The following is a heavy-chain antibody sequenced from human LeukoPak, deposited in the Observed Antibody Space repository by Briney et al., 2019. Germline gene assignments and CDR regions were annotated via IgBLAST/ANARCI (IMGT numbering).Heavy chain of an antibody. CDR1: GFTFSNYG. V-gene: IGHV3-30*18. CDR3: AKGPPYSSAQYIDY. D-gene: IGHD6-25*01. J-gene: IGHJ4*02. Sequence: GGSLRLFCAASGFTFSNYGMHWVRQAPGKGLEWVAVISYDGSNKYYADSVKGRFTISRDNSKNTLYLQMNSLRAEDTAVYYCAKGPPYSSAQYIDYWGQGTLVTVSS. CDR2: ISYDGSNK.